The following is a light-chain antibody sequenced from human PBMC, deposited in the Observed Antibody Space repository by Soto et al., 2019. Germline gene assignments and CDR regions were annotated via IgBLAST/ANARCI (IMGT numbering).Light chain of an antibody. V-gene: IGLV2-14*01. CDR1: SSDVGGYSY. CDR3: SSYTSSITLV. Sequence: QSVLTQPASVSGSPGQSITISCTGTSSDVGGYSYVSWYQQHPGKAPKLMIYEVSNRPSGVSNRFSGSKSGNTASLTISGLQAEDEADYYCSSYTSSITLVFGGGTKLTVL. J-gene: IGLJ2*01. CDR2: EVS.